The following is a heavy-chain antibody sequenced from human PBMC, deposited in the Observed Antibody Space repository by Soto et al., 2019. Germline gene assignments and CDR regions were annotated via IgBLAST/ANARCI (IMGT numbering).Heavy chain of an antibody. V-gene: IGHV3-23*01. Sequence: GGSLRLSCAASGFTFSSYAMSWVRQAPGKGLEWVSAISGSGGSTYYADSVKGRFTISRDNSKNTLYLQMNSLRAEDTAVYYCAKVSVSYYDFWSGYYIDAFDIWGQGTMVTVSS. J-gene: IGHJ3*02. CDR2: ISGSGGST. D-gene: IGHD3-3*01. CDR1: GFTFSSYA. CDR3: AKVSVSYYDFWSGYYIDAFDI.